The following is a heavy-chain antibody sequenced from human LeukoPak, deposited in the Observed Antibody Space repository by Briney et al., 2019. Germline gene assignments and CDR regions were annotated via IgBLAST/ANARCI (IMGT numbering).Heavy chain of an antibody. D-gene: IGHD3-3*01. CDR3: AREYYDFWSGYYL. CDR2: IRYDGSNK. Sequence: PGGSLRLSCAASGFTFSSYGMHWVRQAPGKGLEWVAFIRYDGSNKYYADSVKGRFTISRDNSKNTLYLQMNSLRAEDTAVYYCAREYYDFWSGYYLGGQGTLVTVSS. V-gene: IGHV3-30*02. J-gene: IGHJ4*02. CDR1: GFTFSSYG.